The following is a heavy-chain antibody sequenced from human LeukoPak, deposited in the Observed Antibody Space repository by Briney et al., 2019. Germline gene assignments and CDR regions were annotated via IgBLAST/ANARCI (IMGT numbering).Heavy chain of an antibody. J-gene: IGHJ6*03. CDR2: ISSSSSYI. CDR3: ARDSAFYYYYYMDV. D-gene: IGHD6-25*01. Sequence: SISSSSSYIYYADSVKGRFTISRDNAKNSLYLQMNSLRAEDTAVYYCARDSAFYYYYYMDVWGKGTTVTVSS. V-gene: IGHV3-21*01.